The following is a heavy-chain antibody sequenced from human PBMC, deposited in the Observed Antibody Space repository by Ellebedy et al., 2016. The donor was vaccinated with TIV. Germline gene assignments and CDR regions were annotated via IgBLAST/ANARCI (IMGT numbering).Heavy chain of an antibody. CDR1: GGSISSYY. J-gene: IGHJ5*02. CDR3: ARGSRLRYFDWLRRNWFDP. V-gene: IGHV4-34*01. CDR2: INHSGST. Sequence: MPSETLSLTCTVSGGSISSYYWSWIRQPPGKGLEWIGEINHSGSTNYNPSLKNRVTISVDTSKNQFSLKLSSVTAADTAVYYCARGSRLRYFDWLRRNWFDPWGQGTLVTVSS. D-gene: IGHD3-9*01.